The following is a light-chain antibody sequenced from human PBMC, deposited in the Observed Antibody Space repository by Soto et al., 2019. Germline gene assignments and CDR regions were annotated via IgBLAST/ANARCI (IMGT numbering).Light chain of an antibody. CDR2: AAS. Sequence: DTQMTQSPSSLSASVGDRVTITCRASQTVRRYLNWYQQKPGKAPTLLIYAASTLESAVPPRFSGAGSDTEFTLTINGLQPDDFATYYCQQTFSTPITFGQGTRLE. J-gene: IGKJ5*01. V-gene: IGKV1-39*01. CDR3: QQTFSTPIT. CDR1: QTVRRY.